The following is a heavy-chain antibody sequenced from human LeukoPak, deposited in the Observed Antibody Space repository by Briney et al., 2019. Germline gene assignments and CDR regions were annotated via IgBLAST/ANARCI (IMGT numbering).Heavy chain of an antibody. V-gene: IGHV3-23*01. D-gene: IGHD6-6*01. CDR2: ISGSGGST. CDR1: GFTFSNYA. Sequence: QSGGSLRLSCAASGFTFSNYAMSWVRQAPGKGLEWVSAISGSGGSTYYADSVKGRFTISRDNSKNTLYLQMNSLRAEDTAVYYCAKHPYSSSSDWFDPWGQGTLVTVSS. J-gene: IGHJ5*02. CDR3: AKHPYSSSSDWFDP.